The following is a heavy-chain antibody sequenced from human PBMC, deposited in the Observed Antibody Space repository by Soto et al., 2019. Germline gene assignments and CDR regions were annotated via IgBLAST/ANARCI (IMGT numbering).Heavy chain of an antibody. Sequence: EVQLLESGGGLVQPGGSLRLSCAASGFTFSSYAMSWVRQAPGKGLEWVSAISGSGGSTYYADSVKGRFTISRDNSKNTLYLQMNSLRAEDTAVYYSAKRRTYSSAWYEFDYWGQGTLVTVSS. J-gene: IGHJ4*02. CDR2: ISGSGGST. D-gene: IGHD6-19*01. CDR1: GFTFSSYA. V-gene: IGHV3-23*01. CDR3: AKRRTYSSAWYEFDY.